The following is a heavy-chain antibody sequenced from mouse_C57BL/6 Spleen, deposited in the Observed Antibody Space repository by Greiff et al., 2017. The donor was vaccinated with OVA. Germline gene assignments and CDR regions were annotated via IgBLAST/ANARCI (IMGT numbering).Heavy chain of an antibody. D-gene: IGHD2-3*01. CDR3: ARGDGYYGGFAY. CDR1: GYTFTDYN. V-gene: IGHV1-18*01. Sequence: VQLQQSGPELVKPGASVKIPCKASGYTFTDYNMDWVKQSHGKSLEWIGDINPNNGGTIYNQKFKGKATLTVDKSSSTAYMELRSLTSEDTAVYYCARGDGYYGGFAYWGQGTLVTVSA. CDR2: INPNNGGT. J-gene: IGHJ3*01.